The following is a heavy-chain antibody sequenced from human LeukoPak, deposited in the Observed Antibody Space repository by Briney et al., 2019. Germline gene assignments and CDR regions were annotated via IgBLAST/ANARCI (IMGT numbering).Heavy chain of an antibody. Sequence: SQTLSLTCAISGDSVSSNSAAWNWIRQSPSRGLEWLGRTYYRSKWYNDYAVSVKSRITINPDTSKNQISLQLNSVTPEDTAVYYCARDGDSSGWYDGRNYFDYWGQGTLVTVSS. CDR3: ARDGDSSGWYDGRNYFDY. CDR2: TYYRSKWYN. CDR1: GDSVSSNSAA. V-gene: IGHV6-1*01. J-gene: IGHJ4*02. D-gene: IGHD6-19*01.